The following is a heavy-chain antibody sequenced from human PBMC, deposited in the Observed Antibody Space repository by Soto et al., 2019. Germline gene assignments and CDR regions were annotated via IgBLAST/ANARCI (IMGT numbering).Heavy chain of an antibody. Sequence: SETLSLTCTVSGGSISSSSYYWGWIRQPPGKGLEWIGSIYYSGSTYYNPSLKCRVTISVDTSKNQFSLKLSSVTAADTAVYYCARMDRWLPFDYWGQGTLVTSPQ. D-gene: IGHD5-12*01. CDR1: GGSISSSSYY. J-gene: IGHJ4*02. CDR2: IYYSGST. V-gene: IGHV4-39*01. CDR3: ARMDRWLPFDY.